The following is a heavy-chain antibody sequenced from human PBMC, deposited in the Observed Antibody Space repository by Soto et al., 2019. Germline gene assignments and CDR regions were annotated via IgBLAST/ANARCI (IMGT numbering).Heavy chain of an antibody. Sequence: QVQLVESGGGVVQPGRSLRLSCAASGVTFSSYGMHWVRQAPGKGLEWVAVISYDGSNKYYADSVKGRFTIARDNSKNTLYLQMSSLRAEDTAVYYCVKDGSSGWPYYYGLDVWGQGTSVTVSS. D-gene: IGHD6-19*01. V-gene: IGHV3-30*18. CDR2: ISYDGSNK. CDR1: GVTFSSYG. CDR3: VKDGSSGWPYYYGLDV. J-gene: IGHJ6*02.